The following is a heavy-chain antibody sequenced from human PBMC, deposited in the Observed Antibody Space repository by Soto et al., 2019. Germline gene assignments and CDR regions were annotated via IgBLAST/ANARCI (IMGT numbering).Heavy chain of an antibody. CDR3: ARDRSYYDSSGRFDY. D-gene: IGHD3-22*01. CDR1: GGTFSSYA. V-gene: IGHV1-69*13. Sequence: GASVKVSCKASGGTFSSYAISWVRQAPGQGLEWMGGIIPIFGTANYAQKFQGRVTITADESTSTAYMELSSLRSEDTAVYYCARDRSYYDSSGRFDYWGQGTLVTVSS. J-gene: IGHJ4*02. CDR2: IIPIFGTA.